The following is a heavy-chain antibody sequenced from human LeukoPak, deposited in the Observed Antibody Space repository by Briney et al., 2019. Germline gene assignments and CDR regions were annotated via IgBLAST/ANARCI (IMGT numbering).Heavy chain of an antibody. Sequence: GGSLRLSCAASGFPFSGYSMNWVRQAPGKGLEWVSSITSSGTYIYYADSVKGRFSISRDNAKNSLYLQMNSLRAGDTAVYYCARDLLDSGGHYFPDYWGQGTLVTVSS. V-gene: IGHV3-21*01. D-gene: IGHD3-22*01. CDR3: ARDLLDSGGHYFPDY. J-gene: IGHJ4*02. CDR1: GFPFSGYS. CDR2: ITSSGTYI.